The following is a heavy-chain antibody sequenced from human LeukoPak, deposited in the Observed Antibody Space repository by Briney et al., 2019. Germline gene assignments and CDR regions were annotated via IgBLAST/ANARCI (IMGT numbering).Heavy chain of an antibody. CDR2: IIPMFGTP. J-gene: IGHJ4*02. Sequence: GASVKVSCKASGGTFTTSVITWVRQAPGQGLEWMGGIIPMFGTPNYAQKFQARVTITADKSTNTAYMELSRLSSEDTAVYYCAGPSYDSPDYWGQGTLVTVSS. V-gene: IGHV1-69*06. CDR3: AGPSYDSPDY. CDR1: GGTFTTSV. D-gene: IGHD3-22*01.